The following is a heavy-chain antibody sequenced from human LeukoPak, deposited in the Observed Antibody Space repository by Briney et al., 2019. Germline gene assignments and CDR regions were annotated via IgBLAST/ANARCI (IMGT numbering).Heavy chain of an antibody. D-gene: IGHD3-22*01. CDR3: ARYYDSSGYYKAAFDI. J-gene: IGHJ3*02. CDR1: GYSISSGYY. Sequence: SETLSLTCTVSGYSISSGYYWGWIRQPPGKGLEWIGSIYHSGSTYYNPSLESRVTISVDTSKNQFSLKLSSVTAADTAVYYCARYYDSSGYYKAAFDIWGQGTMVTVSS. CDR2: IYHSGST. V-gene: IGHV4-38-2*02.